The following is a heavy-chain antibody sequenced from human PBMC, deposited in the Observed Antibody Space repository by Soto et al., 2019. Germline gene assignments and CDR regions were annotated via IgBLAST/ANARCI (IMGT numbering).Heavy chain of an antibody. V-gene: IGHV3-9*01. Sequence: DVQLVESGGGLVHPGRSLRLSCAASGFSFDDYAMHWVRQAPGKGLEWVSVISWNGGSIGYVDSVKGRFTISRDNAKNSLYLQMNSLKPEDTALYYCVKDKGDRVLGGFDIWGQGTMVTVSS. J-gene: IGHJ3*02. CDR1: GFSFDDYA. D-gene: IGHD1-26*01. CDR3: VKDKGDRVLGGFDI. CDR2: ISWNGGSI.